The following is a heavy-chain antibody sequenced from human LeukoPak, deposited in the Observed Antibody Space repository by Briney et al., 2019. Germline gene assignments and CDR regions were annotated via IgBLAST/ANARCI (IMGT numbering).Heavy chain of an antibody. J-gene: IGHJ4*02. CDR1: GFTFSSYA. CDR3: ARVAVAGTPEFDY. CDR2: ISYDGSNK. D-gene: IGHD6-19*01. V-gene: IGHV3-30-3*01. Sequence: GRSLRLSCAASGFTFSSYAMHWVRQAPGKGLEWVAVISYDGSNKYYADSVKGRFTISRDNSKNTLYLQMNSLRAEDPAVYYCARVAVAGTPEFDYWGQGTLVTVSP.